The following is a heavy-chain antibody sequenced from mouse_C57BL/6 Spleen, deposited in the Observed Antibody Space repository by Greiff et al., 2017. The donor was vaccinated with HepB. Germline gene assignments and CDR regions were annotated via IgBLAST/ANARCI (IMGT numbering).Heavy chain of an antibody. CDR3: TGGGFDY. V-gene: IGHV1-15*01. Sequence: VKLVESGAELVRPGASVTLSCKASGYTFTDYEMHWVKQTPVHGLEWIGAIDPETGGTAYNQKFKGTAILTADKSSSTAYMELRSLTSEDSAVYYYTGGGFDYWGQGTTLTVSS. J-gene: IGHJ2*01. CDR1: GYTFTDYE. CDR2: IDPETGGT.